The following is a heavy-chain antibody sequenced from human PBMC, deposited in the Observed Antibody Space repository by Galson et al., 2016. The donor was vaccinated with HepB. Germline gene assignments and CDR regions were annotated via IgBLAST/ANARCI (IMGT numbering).Heavy chain of an antibody. J-gene: IGHJ4*02. CDR2: MNHGGKN. Sequence: LFLSSAAYVGSFNNYIWWWIRHPAGGGQGWVREMNHGGKNNYNPSLERRVTITPNRTKNQFSLKLTSVTAADTAVYYCASQVLATINFDYWGQGTLVTVSS. CDR1: VGSFNNYI. V-gene: IGHV4-34*01. D-gene: IGHD5-12*01. CDR3: ASQVLATINFDY.